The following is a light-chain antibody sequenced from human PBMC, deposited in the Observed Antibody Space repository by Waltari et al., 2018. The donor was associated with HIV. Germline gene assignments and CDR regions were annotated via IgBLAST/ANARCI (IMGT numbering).Light chain of an antibody. Sequence: IVMPQSPATLPVSPGERAPLSCRASESLSTNVAWYQQKPGQPPRLLIYWVSTRASGISARFSGSGSRTEFTLTISSVQSEDFAVYYCQQYKRWPLTFGGGTKVEV. J-gene: IGKJ4*01. CDR1: ESLSTN. V-gene: IGKV3-15*01. CDR2: WVS. CDR3: QQYKRWPLT.